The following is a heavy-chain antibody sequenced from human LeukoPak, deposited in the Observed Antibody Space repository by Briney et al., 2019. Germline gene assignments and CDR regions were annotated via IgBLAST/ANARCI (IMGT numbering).Heavy chain of an antibody. J-gene: IGHJ4*02. CDR2: IYHSGSI. CDR3: ARASTTVVTRVSYFDY. D-gene: IGHD4-23*01. CDR1: GGSISSRNW. Sequence: SETLSLTCAVSGGSISSRNWWSWVRQPPGKGLGWIGEIYHSGSINYNPSLKSRVTISVDRSKNQFSLKLSSVTAADTAVYYCARASTTVVTRVSYFDYWGQGTLVTVSS. V-gene: IGHV4-4*02.